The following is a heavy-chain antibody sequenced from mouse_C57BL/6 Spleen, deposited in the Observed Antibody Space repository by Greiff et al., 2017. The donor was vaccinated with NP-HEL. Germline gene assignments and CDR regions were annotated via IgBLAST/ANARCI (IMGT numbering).Heavy chain of an antibody. CDR2: IYPVSGET. D-gene: IGHD2-4*01. J-gene: IGHJ4*01. CDR3: GRGAYDYGGAMDY. Sequence: QVHVKQSGAELASPGASVTLSCKASGYTFTDHIMNWVKKRPGQGLEWIGRIYPVSGETNYNQKFMGKATFSVDRSSSTVYMVLNSLTSEDPAVYYCGRGAYDYGGAMDYWGQGTSVTVSS. V-gene: IGHV1-11*01. CDR1: GYTFTDHI.